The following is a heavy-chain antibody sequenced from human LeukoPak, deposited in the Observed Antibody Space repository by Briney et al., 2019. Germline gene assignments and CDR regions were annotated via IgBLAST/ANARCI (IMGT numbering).Heavy chain of an antibody. D-gene: IGHD3-10*01. V-gene: IGHV1-8*01. CDR1: GYTFTSYD. CDR3: AKYYYGALGFDP. Sequence: GASVKVSCKASGYTFTSYDINWVRQATGQGLEWMGWMNPNSGNTGYAQKFQGRVTMTRNTSISTAYMELSSLRSEDTAVYYCAKYYYGALGFDPWGQGTLVTVSS. CDR2: MNPNSGNT. J-gene: IGHJ5*02.